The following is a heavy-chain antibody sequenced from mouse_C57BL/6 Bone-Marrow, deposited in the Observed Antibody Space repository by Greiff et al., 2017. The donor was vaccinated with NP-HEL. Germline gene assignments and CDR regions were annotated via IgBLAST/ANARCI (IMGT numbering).Heavy chain of an antibody. V-gene: IGHV7-1*01. Sequence: EVQLVESGGGLVQSGRSLRLSCATSGFTFSDFYMEWVRQAPGKGLEWIAASRNKANDYTTEYSASVKGRFIVSRDTSQSILYLQMNALRAEDTPIYYCARDNWDWYFDVWGTGTTVTVSS. J-gene: IGHJ1*03. CDR3: ARDNWDWYFDV. CDR2: SRNKANDYTT. CDR1: GFTFSDFY. D-gene: IGHD4-1*01.